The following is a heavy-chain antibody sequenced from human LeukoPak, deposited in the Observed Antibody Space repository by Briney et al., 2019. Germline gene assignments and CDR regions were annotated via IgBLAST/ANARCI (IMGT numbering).Heavy chain of an antibody. CDR2: ISPNGVIT. V-gene: IGHV3-23*01. CDR3: AKDSVHYGSGSVYYYYYMDV. J-gene: IGHJ6*03. Sequence: GGSLRLSCAASGFTFSSHGMNWVRQAPGKGLEWVSGISPNGVITYYADSVKGRFTISRDNSKGTVYLLMNSLRPEDTAVYYCAKDSVHYGSGSVYYYYYMDVWGKGTTVTISS. D-gene: IGHD3-10*01. CDR1: GFTFSSHG.